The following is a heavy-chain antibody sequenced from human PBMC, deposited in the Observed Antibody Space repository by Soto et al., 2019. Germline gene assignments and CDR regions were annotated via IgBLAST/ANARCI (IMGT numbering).Heavy chain of an antibody. J-gene: IGHJ4*02. V-gene: IGHV3-30-3*01. CDR3: AIEPASYNFDY. CDR1: GFTFSSYA. CDR2: ISYDGSNK. Sequence: PGGSLRLSCAASGFTFSSYAMHWVRQAPGKGLEWVAVISYDGSNKYYADSVKGRFTISRDNSKNTLYLQMNSLRAEDTAVYYCAIEPASYNFDYWGQGTLVTVSS.